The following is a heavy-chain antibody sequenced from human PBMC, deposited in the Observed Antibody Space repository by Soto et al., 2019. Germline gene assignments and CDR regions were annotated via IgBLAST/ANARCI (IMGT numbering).Heavy chain of an antibody. Sequence: SGPTLVKPTQTLTLTCTFSGFSLSTSGVGVGWIRQPPGKALEWLALIYWNDDKRYSPSLKSRLTITKDTSKNQVVLTMTNMDPVDTATYYCAHSPTEYGDYVLADDNWFDPWGQGTLVTVSS. J-gene: IGHJ5*02. CDR3: AHSPTEYGDYVLADDNWFDP. CDR2: IYWNDDK. CDR1: GFSLSTSGVG. D-gene: IGHD4-17*01. V-gene: IGHV2-5*01.